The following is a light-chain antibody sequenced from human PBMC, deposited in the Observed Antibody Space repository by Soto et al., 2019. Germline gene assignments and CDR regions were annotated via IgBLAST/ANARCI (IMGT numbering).Light chain of an antibody. V-gene: IGKV3-15*01. J-gene: IGKJ4*01. CDR2: DAS. CDR3: QHDTNWPLT. Sequence: EIVMTQSPVTLSVSPGERATLSCRASHDVSSRLAWYQQKPGQAPRLLIYDASTRATGLPARFSGSGSGTEFTLTISSLLSEDFAVYYCQHDTNWPLTFGGGTRVDIK. CDR1: HDVSSR.